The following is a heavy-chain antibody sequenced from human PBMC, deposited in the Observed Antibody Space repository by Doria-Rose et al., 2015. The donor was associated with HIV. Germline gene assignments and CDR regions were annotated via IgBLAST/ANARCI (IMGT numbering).Heavy chain of an antibody. Sequence: SGPVLVKPTETLTLTCTVSGVSLSSPGMGVSWIRQPPGKALEWLANIFSDDERSYKSSLNVRLTISRSTSKSQVVLTMTDMDPVDTATYYCARIKSSRWYHKYYFDFWGQGPLVIVSA. J-gene: IGHJ4*02. CDR2: IFSDDER. V-gene: IGHV2-26*01. CDR1: GVSLSSPGMG. D-gene: IGHD6-13*01. CDR3: ARIKSSRWYHKYYFDF.